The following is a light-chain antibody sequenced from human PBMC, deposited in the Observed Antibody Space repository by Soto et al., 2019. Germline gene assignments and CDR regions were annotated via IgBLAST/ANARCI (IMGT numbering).Light chain of an antibody. V-gene: IGKV1-9*01. J-gene: IGKJ4*01. CDR3: QQLNGYQLA. CDR2: SAS. CDR1: QAMSTY. Sequence: DIQLTQSPSFLSAFVGDTVTITCRASQAMSTYLAWYHQKPGKVPKLLIGSASTLQSGVPPRFSGGGSGTEFTLTISTLQPDDAGIYYCQQLNGYQLAFGGGTNVEIK.